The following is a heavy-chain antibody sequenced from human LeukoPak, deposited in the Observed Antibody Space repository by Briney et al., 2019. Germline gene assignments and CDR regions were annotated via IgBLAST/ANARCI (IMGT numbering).Heavy chain of an antibody. J-gene: IGHJ4*02. CDR3: ARAILRFWKAFNPDWLYGADFDY. Sequence: SETLSLTCTVSGYSISSGYYWGWIRQPPGKGLEWIGSIYHSGSTYYNPSLKSRVTISVDTSKNQFSLKLSSVTAADTAVYYCARAILRFWKAFNPDWLYGADFDYWGQGTLVTVSS. V-gene: IGHV4-38-2*02. CDR1: GYSISSGYY. D-gene: IGHD3-9*01. CDR2: IYHSGST.